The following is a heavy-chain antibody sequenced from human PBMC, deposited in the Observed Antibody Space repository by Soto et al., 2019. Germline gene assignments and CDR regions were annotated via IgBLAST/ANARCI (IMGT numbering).Heavy chain of an antibody. J-gene: IGHJ4*02. CDR2: INPSGGST. Sequence: ASVKVSCKASGYTFTTYYIHWVRQAPGQGLEWMGIINPSGGSTSYAQKFQGRVTMTRDTSTSTVYMELSSLRSEDTAVYYCAREARDIVATVHYDYWGQGTLVTVSS. D-gene: IGHD5-12*01. CDR3: AREARDIVATVHYDY. CDR1: GYTFTTYY. V-gene: IGHV1-46*01.